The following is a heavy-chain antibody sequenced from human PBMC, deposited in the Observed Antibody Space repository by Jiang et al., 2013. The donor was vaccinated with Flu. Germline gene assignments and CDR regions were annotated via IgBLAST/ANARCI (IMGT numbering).Heavy chain of an antibody. D-gene: IGHD3-10*01. V-gene: IGHV7-4-1*02. J-gene: IGHJ4*02. CDR2: INTNTGNP. CDR1: TFTSYA. Sequence: TFTSYAMNWVRQAPGQGLEWMGWINTNTGNPTYAQGFTGRFVFSLDTSVSTAYLQISSLKAEDTAVYYCATNKPYYYGSGSAPSLYYFDYWGQGTLVTVSS. CDR3: ATNKPYYYGSGSAPSLYYFDY.